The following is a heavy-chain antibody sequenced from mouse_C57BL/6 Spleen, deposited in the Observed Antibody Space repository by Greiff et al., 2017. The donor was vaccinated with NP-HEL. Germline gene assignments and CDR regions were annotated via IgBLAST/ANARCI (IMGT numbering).Heavy chain of an antibody. D-gene: IGHD1-1*01. Sequence: QVQLKESGAELVKPVASVKISCKASGYAFSSYWMNWVKQRPGKGLEWIGQIYPGDGDTNYNGKFKGKATLTADKSSSTAYMQLSSLTSEDSAVYFCARGNTVENAMDYWGQGTSVTVSS. V-gene: IGHV1-80*01. CDR2: IYPGDGDT. CDR1: GYAFSSYW. CDR3: ARGNTVENAMDY. J-gene: IGHJ4*01.